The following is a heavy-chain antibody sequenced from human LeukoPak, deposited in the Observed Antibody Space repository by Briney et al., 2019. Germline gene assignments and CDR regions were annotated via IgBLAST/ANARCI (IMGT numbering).Heavy chain of an antibody. CDR2: ISSSSRYI. Sequence: GGSLRLSCAASGFTFSTYNMNWVRQAPGKGLEWVSSISSSSRYIYYADSVKGRFTISRDNAKNSLYLQMNSLRAEDTAVYYCAREYCSTTSCCPDNWFDPWGQGTLVTVSS. V-gene: IGHV3-21*01. J-gene: IGHJ5*02. D-gene: IGHD2-2*01. CDR3: AREYCSTTSCCPDNWFDP. CDR1: GFTFSTYN.